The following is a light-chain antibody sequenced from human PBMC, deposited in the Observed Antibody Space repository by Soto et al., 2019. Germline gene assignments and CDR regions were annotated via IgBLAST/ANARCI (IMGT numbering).Light chain of an antibody. CDR1: SSDVGGYNY. CDR2: EVT. CDR3: TSYVAINNFLV. J-gene: IGLJ1*01. V-gene: IGLV2-8*01. Sequence: QSALTQPPSASGSPGQAVTISCTGTSSDVGGYNYVSWYQQHPGKAPKLIIYEVTVRPSGVPDRFSGSKSGSTASLTVSGRQAEDEADDYYTSYVAINNFLVFGTGTKLTVL.